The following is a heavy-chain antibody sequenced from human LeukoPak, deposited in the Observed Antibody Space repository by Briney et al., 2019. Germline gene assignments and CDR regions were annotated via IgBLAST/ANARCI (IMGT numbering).Heavy chain of an antibody. Sequence: SETLSLTCTVSGGSISSSSYYWGWIRQPPGKGLEWIGSIYYSGSTYYNPALKSRVTISVDTSRNQFSLKLSSVTAADTAVYYCATVDYAVVARYWGQGTLVTVSS. CDR1: GGSISSSSYY. J-gene: IGHJ4*02. V-gene: IGHV4-39*01. D-gene: IGHD2-15*01. CDR2: IYYSGST. CDR3: ATVDYAVVARY.